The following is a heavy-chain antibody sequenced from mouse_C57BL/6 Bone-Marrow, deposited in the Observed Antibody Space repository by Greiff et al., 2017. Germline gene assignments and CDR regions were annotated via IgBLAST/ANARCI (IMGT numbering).Heavy chain of an antibody. D-gene: IGHD2-2*01. V-gene: IGHV1-69*01. CDR2: IDPSDSYT. CDR1: GYTFTSYW. CDR3: ARGWGGYPWYFDV. Sequence: QVQLKQPGAELVMPGASVKLSCKASGYTFTSYWMHWVKQRPGQGLEWIGEIDPSDSYTNYNQKFKGKSTLTVDQSSSTDYMKLSSLTSEDSAVEYCARGWGGYPWYFDVWGTGTTVTVSS. J-gene: IGHJ1*03.